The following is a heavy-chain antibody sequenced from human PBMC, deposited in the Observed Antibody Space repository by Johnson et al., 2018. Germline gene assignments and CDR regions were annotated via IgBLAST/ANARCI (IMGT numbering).Heavy chain of an antibody. CDR2: ISSNGGST. J-gene: IGHJ3*02. Sequence: VQLVQSGGGLVQPGGSLRLSCAASGFTFNRYGIHWVRQAPGKGLEYVSAISSNGGSTYYADSVKGRFTISRDNSRNTLYLQMGSLRPEDMAVYYCAREMLKSYYDSSGISGFGAFDIWGQGTIVTVSS. CDR1: GFTFNRYG. CDR3: AREMLKSYYDSSGISGFGAFDI. V-gene: IGHV3-64*07. D-gene: IGHD3-22*01.